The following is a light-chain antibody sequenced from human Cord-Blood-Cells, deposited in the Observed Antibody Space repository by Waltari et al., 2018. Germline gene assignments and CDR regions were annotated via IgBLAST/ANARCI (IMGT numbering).Light chain of an antibody. Sequence: DLVMTQSPDSLAVSLGERATINCKSSQSVLYSSNNKNYLAWYQQKPGQPPKLLIYWASTRESGVPDRFSGSGSGTDFTLTISSLQAEDVAVYYCQQYYSTPRYTFGQGTKLEIK. CDR1: QSVLYSSNNKNY. CDR2: WAS. V-gene: IGKV4-1*01. CDR3: QQYYSTPRYT. J-gene: IGKJ2*01.